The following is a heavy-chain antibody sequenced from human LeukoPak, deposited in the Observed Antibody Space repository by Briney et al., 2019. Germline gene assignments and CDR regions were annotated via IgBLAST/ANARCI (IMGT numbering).Heavy chain of an antibody. V-gene: IGHV3-53*01. J-gene: IGHJ4*02. D-gene: IGHD6-13*01. CDR1: GFTVSSNY. CDR3: AISSSWFSFPFDY. CDR2: IYSGGST. Sequence: PGGSLRLSCAASGFTVSSNYMSWVRQAPGKGLEWVSVIYSGGSTYYADSVKGRFTISRDNSKNTLYLQMNSLRAEDTAVYYCAISSSWFSFPFDYWGQGTLVTVSS.